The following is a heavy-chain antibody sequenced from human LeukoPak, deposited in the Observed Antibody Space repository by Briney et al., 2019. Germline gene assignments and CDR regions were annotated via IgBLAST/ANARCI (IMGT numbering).Heavy chain of an antibody. J-gene: IGHJ4*02. Sequence: GGSLRLSCAASGFTFSSYAMSWVRQAPGKGLEWVSAISGSGGSTYYADSVKGRFTISRDNSKNTLYLQMNSLRAEDTAVYYWAKGGTGVPALFDYWGQGTLVTVSS. CDR3: AKGGTGVPALFDY. V-gene: IGHV3-23*01. CDR1: GFTFSSYA. CDR2: ISGSGGST. D-gene: IGHD2-2*01.